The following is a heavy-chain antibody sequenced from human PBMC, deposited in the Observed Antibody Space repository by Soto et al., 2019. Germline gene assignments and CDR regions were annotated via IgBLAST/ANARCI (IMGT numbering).Heavy chain of an antibody. CDR1: GFTFSSYA. CDR3: AKGTTTVTTSYYYGMDV. Sequence: PGGSLRLSCAASGFTFSSYAMSWVRQAPGKGLEWVSAISGSGGSTYYADSVKGRFTISRDNSKNTLYLQMNSLRAEDTAVYYCAKGTTTVTTSYYYGMDVWGQGTTVTVSS. D-gene: IGHD4-17*01. J-gene: IGHJ6*02. V-gene: IGHV3-23*01. CDR2: ISGSGGST.